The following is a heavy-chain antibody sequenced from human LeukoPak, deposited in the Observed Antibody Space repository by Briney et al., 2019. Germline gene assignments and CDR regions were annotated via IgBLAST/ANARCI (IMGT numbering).Heavy chain of an antibody. D-gene: IGHD3-9*01. CDR3: ARDILTGYYSYPSSFDY. CDR2: IIDSGDIT. CDR1: GFTFSSYA. Sequence: GGSLRLSCEVSGFTFSSYAMSWVRQAPGKGLEWVSGIIDSGDITYYANSVKGRFTISRDNSKNTLYLQMNSLRAEDTAVYYCARDILTGYYSYPSSFDYWGQGTLVTVSS. J-gene: IGHJ4*02. V-gene: IGHV3-23*01.